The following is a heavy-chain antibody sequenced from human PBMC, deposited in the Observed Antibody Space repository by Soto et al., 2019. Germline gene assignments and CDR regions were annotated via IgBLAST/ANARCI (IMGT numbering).Heavy chain of an antibody. D-gene: IGHD6-6*01. J-gene: IGHJ4*02. Sequence: QVQVVQSGTEVKKPGASVKVSCKASGYTLTTNHMHWVRQAPGQGLEWMGIVNPSLGRTNYAQKFEGRVAMTWDTSTSNFSMELSSLTSDDTAIYYCARAPYSSTSFFFDFWGQGTLVTVSS. V-gene: IGHV1-46*01. CDR3: ARAPYSSTSFFFDF. CDR1: GYTLTTNH. CDR2: VNPSLGRT.